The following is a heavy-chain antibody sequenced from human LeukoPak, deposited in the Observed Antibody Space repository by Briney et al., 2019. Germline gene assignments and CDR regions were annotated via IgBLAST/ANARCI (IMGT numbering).Heavy chain of an antibody. CDR1: GYTFTSNH. J-gene: IGHJ5*02. CDR3: ARGPEGIRFLEWLSYH. CDR2: IIPIFGTA. D-gene: IGHD3-3*01. V-gene: IGHV1-69*05. Sequence: SVKVSCKASGYTFTSNHMHWVRQAPGQGLEWMGGIIPIFGTANYAQKFQGRVTITTDESTSTAYMELSSLRSEDTAVYYCARGPEGIRFLEWLSYHWGQGTLVTVSS.